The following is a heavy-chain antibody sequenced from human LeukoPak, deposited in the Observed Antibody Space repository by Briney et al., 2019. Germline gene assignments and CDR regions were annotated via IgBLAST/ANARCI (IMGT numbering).Heavy chain of an antibody. CDR1: GGSFSGYY. D-gene: IGHD3-22*01. CDR2: INHSGST. CDR3: ARFGRTYYYDSSGYYYGTGWFDP. Sequence: SETLSLTCAVYGGSFSGYYWSWLRQPPGKGLEWIGEINHSGSTNYNPSLKSRVTISVDTSKNQFSLKLSSVTAADTAVYYCARFGRTYYYDSSGYYYGTGWFDPWGQGTLVTVSS. J-gene: IGHJ5*02. V-gene: IGHV4-34*01.